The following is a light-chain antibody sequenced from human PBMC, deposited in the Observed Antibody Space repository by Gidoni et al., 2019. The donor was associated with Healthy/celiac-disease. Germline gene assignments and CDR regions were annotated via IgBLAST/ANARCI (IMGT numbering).Light chain of an antibody. V-gene: IGLV1-40*01. Sequence: QSVLTQPPSVSGAPGQGVTISCTGSSSNIGAGYDVHWYQQLPGTAPKPLIYGNSNRPSGVPDRFSGSKSGTSASLAITGLQAEDEADYYCQSYDSSLSVVFGGGTKLTVL. CDR3: QSYDSSLSVV. J-gene: IGLJ2*01. CDR1: SSNIGAGYD. CDR2: GNS.